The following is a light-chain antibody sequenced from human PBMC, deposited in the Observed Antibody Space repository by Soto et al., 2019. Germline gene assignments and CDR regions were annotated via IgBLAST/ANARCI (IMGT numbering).Light chain of an antibody. CDR1: HDIDNY. CDR2: DAS. V-gene: IGKV1-33*01. J-gene: IGKJ1*01. Sequence: IQVTQTPSSLAASIGDRVTITCQASHDIDNYLNWYQQKPGKAPRLLIYDASNLEAGVPSRFSGSGYGTVFTLTISSLQPEDFATYYCQQYDDVPSWTFGQGTKV. CDR3: QQYDDVPSWT.